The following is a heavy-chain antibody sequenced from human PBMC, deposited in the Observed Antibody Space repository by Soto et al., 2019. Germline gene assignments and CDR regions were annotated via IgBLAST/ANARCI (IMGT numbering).Heavy chain of an antibody. D-gene: IGHD3-9*01. V-gene: IGHV2-5*02. CDR2: IYWDDDK. CDR3: AHRPIDILTGLYGWFDP. J-gene: IGHJ5*02. Sequence: QITLKESGPTLVKPTQTLTLTCTYSGFSHSTSGVGMGWIRQPPGKALEWLALIYWDDDKRYSPSLKSRLTINKDTSKNQAVLTTTNKDPVDTATYYCAHRPIDILTGLYGWFDPWGQGTLVTVSS. CDR1: GFSHSTSGVG.